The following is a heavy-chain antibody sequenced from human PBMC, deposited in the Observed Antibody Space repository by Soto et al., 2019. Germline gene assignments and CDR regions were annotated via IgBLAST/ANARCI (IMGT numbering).Heavy chain of an antibody. Sequence: PSETLSLTCTVSGGSISSSSYYWGWIRQPPGKGLEWIGSIYYSGSTYYNPSLKSRVTISVDTSKNQFSLKLSSVTAADTAVYYCARGSNNWFDPWGQGTLVTVSS. CDR1: GGSISSSSYY. CDR3: ARGSNNWFDP. J-gene: IGHJ5*02. CDR2: IYYSGST. V-gene: IGHV4-39*01. D-gene: IGHD3-10*01.